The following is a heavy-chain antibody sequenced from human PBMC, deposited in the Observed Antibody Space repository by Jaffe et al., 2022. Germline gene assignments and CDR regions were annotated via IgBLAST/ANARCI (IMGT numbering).Heavy chain of an antibody. Sequence: EVQLLESGGGLVQPGGSLRLSCAASGFTFSSYAMSWVRQAPGKGLEWVSAISGSGGSTYYADSVKGRFTISRDNSKNTLYLQMNSLRAEDTAVYYCAKDSEGYCSGGSCYSNNYFDYWGQGTLVTVSS. CDR3: AKDSEGYCSGGSCYSNNYFDY. CDR1: GFTFSSYA. V-gene: IGHV3-23*01. J-gene: IGHJ4*02. CDR2: ISGSGGST. D-gene: IGHD2-15*01.